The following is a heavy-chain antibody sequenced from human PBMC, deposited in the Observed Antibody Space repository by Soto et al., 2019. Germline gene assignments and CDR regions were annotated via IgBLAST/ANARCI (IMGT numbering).Heavy chain of an antibody. D-gene: IGHD2-2*03. CDR2: IYHSGST. CDR3: ARADFGYPLHAENNWFDP. CDR1: GGSLSSGGYS. J-gene: IGHJ5*02. Sequence: PSETLSLTCAVSGGSLSSGGYSWSWIRQPPGKGLEWIGYIYHSGSTYYNPSLKSRVTISVDRSKNQFSLKLSSVTAADTAVYYCARADFGYPLHAENNWFDPWGQGTLVTVSS. V-gene: IGHV4-30-2*01.